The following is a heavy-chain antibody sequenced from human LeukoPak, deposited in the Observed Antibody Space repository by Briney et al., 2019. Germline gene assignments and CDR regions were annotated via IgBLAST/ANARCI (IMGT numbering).Heavy chain of an antibody. J-gene: IGHJ4*02. D-gene: IGHD2-15*01. V-gene: IGHV1-8*01. CDR2: MNPNSGNT. CDR1: GYTFTSCD. Sequence: GASVKVSCKASGYTFTSCDINWVRQATGQGLEWMGWMNPNSGNTGYAQKFQGRVTMTRNTSISTAYMELSSLRSEDTAVYYCAREFCSGGSCFYDYWGQGTLVTVSS. CDR3: AREFCSGGSCFYDY.